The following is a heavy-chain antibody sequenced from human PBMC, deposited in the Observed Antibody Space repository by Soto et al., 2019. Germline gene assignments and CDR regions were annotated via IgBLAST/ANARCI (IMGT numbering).Heavy chain of an antibody. V-gene: IGHV5-51*01. D-gene: IGHD1-7*01. J-gene: IGHJ3*02. Sequence: HGESLKISCKGSGYSFTSYWIGWVRQMPGKGLEWMGIIYAGDSDTTYSPSFQGQVTISADKSITTAYLQWSSLKASDTAMYYCARQIGNYPDAFDIWGQGTMVTVS. CDR3: ARQIGNYPDAFDI. CDR2: IYAGDSDT. CDR1: GYSFTSYW.